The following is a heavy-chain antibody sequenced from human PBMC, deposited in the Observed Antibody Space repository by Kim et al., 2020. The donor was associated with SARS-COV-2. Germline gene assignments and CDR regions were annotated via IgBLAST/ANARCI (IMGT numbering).Heavy chain of an antibody. CDR3: AKGGWGKAVDI. CDR2: IHSGGSSK. D-gene: IGHD2-8*02. J-gene: IGHJ3*02. V-gene: IGHV3-23*03. CDR1: GFTFSSYA. Sequence: GGSLRLSCAVSGFTFSSYAMRWVRQAPGKGLEWVSVIHSGGSSKHYADSVKGRFTISRDNSKNTLYLQMNSLKAEDTAVYYCAKGGWGKAVDIWGQGRMVAVSS.